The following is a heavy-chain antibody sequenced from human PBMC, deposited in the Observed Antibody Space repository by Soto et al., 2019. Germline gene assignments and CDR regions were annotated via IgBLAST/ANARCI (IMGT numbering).Heavy chain of an antibody. D-gene: IGHD6-13*01. Sequence: EVQLVESGGGLIQPGGSLRLSCAASGFTVSNNYMTWVRQAPGKGLEWVSAIYSGGSTYYADSVKGRFTISRDNSKNTLYLQMNSLRAEDTALYFCARARSAAAGRFDYWGQGTLVTVSS. V-gene: IGHV3-53*01. CDR2: IYSGGST. CDR3: ARARSAAAGRFDY. CDR1: GFTVSNNY. J-gene: IGHJ4*02.